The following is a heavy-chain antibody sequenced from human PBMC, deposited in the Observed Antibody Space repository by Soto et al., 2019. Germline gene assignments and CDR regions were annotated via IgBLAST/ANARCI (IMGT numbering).Heavy chain of an antibody. CDR2: INAEGTTT. CDR1: GFTFTNYW. D-gene: IGHD4-17*01. J-gene: IGHJ4*02. CDR3: ACAARGLYGDYN. Sequence: EVQLVESGGGLVQPGESLRLSCSASGFTFTNYWMHWVRQAPGKGLVWVSRINAEGTTTNYADSVKGRFTTSRDNAKNTLYLQMNSLGAEDTAVYYCACAARGLYGDYNWGQGTLGTVSS. V-gene: IGHV3-74*01.